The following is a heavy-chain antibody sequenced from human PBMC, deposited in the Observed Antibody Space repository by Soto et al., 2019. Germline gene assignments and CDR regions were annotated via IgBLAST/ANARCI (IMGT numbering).Heavy chain of an antibody. CDR2: IIPIFGTA. CDR3: AIQLVGGGDWFDP. V-gene: IGHV1-69*13. Sequence: ASVKVSCKASGGTFSSYAISWVRQAPGQGLEWMGGIIPIFGTANYAQKFQGRVTITADESTSTAYMELSSVTAADTAVYYCAIQLVGGGDWFDPWGQGTLVTVSS. J-gene: IGHJ5*02. D-gene: IGHD6-6*01. CDR1: GGTFSSYA.